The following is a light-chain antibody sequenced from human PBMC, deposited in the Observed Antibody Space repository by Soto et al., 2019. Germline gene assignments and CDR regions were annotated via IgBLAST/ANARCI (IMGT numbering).Light chain of an antibody. CDR3: LQYHNLWA. CDR2: RAS. CDR1: QNIYYN. Sequence: IVMTQSPATLSVSPGESATLSCRASQNIYYNVAWYQHRPGXXRRLLXYRASTRATGVPARFSGIGSGTEFTLTISSLQSEDFTFYACLQYHNLWAFGQGTKVDIK. V-gene: IGKV3-15*01. J-gene: IGKJ1*01.